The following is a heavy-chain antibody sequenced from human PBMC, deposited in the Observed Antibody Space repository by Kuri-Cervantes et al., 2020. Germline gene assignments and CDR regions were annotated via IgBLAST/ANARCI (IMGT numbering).Heavy chain of an antibody. CDR2: IKQDGSEK. J-gene: IGHJ4*02. D-gene: IGHD5-12*01. CDR1: GFTFSSYW. CDR3: ARLPYSGDDYFDY. Sequence: GESLKISCAASGFTFSSYWMHWVRQAPGKGLEWVANIKQDGSEKYYVDSVKGRFTISRDNAKNSLYLQMNSLRAEDTAVYYCARLPYSGDDYFDYWGQGTLVTVSS. V-gene: IGHV3-7*01.